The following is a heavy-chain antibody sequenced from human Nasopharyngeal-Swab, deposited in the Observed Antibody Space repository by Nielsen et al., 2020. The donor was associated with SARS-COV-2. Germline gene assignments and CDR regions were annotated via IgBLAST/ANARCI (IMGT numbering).Heavy chain of an antibody. Sequence: SETLSLTCAVSGASISSDYWGWIRQPPGKGLEWIGCVSYSGRTDYNPSLKSRVTISIDTSKKHFSLVLSSLTAADTALYYCTRGSLRTAPDCWGKGTLV. CDR1: GASISSDY. D-gene: IGHD4-17*01. J-gene: IGHJ4*02. CDR2: VSYSGRT. CDR3: TRGSLRTAPDC. V-gene: IGHV4-59*12.